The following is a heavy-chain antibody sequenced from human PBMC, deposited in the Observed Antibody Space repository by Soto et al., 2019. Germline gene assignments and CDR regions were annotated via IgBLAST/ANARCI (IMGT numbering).Heavy chain of an antibody. Sequence: EVQLVESGGGLVKPGGSLRLSCAASGFTFSSYSMNWVRQAPGKGLEWVSSISSSSSYIYYADSVKGRFTISRDNAKNSLYLQMNSLRAELTAVYYCARLYSSSSFYYYAMDVWGQGTTVTVSS. D-gene: IGHD6-6*01. CDR1: GFTFSSYS. J-gene: IGHJ6*02. CDR3: ARLYSSSSFYYYAMDV. V-gene: IGHV3-21*01. CDR2: ISSSSSYI.